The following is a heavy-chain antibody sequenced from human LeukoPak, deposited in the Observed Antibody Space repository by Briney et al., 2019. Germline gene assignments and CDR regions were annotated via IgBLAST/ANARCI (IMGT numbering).Heavy chain of an antibody. J-gene: IGHJ6*03. D-gene: IGHD6-19*01. CDR3: ARRGIAVAGSYYYYYMDV. CDR1: GGSISSYY. CDR2: IYYSGST. Sequence: SETLSITCTVSGGSISSYYWSWIRQPPGKGLEWIGYIYYSGSTNYNPSLKSRVTISVDTSKNQFSLKLSSVTAADTAVYYCARRGIAVAGSYYYYYMDVWGKGTTVTVSS. V-gene: IGHV4-59*08.